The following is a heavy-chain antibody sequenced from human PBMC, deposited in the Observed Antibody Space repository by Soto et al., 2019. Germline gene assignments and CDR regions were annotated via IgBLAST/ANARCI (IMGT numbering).Heavy chain of an antibody. CDR1: GFSFSDFD. Sequence: GGSLRLSCAASGFSFSDFDMNWVRQAPGKGLEWISHITSGDAATYYADSVKGRFTISRDDARSSLFLQMIDLRGEDTAVYYCAREGSYGYGLFYLWGQGPWVTVSS. D-gene: IGHD5-18*01. V-gene: IGHV3-48*03. CDR3: AREGSYGYGLFYL. CDR2: ITSGDAAT. J-gene: IGHJ1*01.